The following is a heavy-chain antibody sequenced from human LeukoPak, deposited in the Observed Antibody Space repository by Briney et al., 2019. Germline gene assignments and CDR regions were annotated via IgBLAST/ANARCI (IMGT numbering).Heavy chain of an antibody. CDR1: GFTFSTFG. Sequence: PGGSLRLSCAASGFTFSTFGMSWVRQAPGKGLEWVSTISGSGGSTYYADSVKGRFIISRDNSNNTLYLQINSLRAEDTAVYFCAKRSGGYWGQGTLVTVSS. D-gene: IGHD3-3*01. V-gene: IGHV3-23*01. CDR3: AKRSGGY. CDR2: ISGSGGST. J-gene: IGHJ4*02.